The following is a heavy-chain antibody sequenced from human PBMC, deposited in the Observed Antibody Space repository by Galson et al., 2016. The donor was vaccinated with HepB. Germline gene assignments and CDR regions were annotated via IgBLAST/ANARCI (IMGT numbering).Heavy chain of an antibody. CDR1: GFTFSPYA. V-gene: IGHV3-30*04. CDR3: ARGGGVRQLGPYYFDY. CDR2: ISFDGNNQ. Sequence: SLRLSCAASGFTFSPYAMHWVRQAPGKGLEWAAVISFDGNNQYSADSVKGRFTISRDNSKNTLYLQMNCLRPEDTAVYYCARGGGVRQLGPYYFDYWGQGALVTVSS. D-gene: IGHD6-13*01. J-gene: IGHJ4*02.